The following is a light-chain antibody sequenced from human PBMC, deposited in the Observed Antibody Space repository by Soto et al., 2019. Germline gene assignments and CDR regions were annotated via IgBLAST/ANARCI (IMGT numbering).Light chain of an antibody. CDR2: GAS. CDR1: QTVSSN. Sequence: EILMTQSPATLAVSTGGRATLSCRASQTVSSNLAWYQQKPGQAPRLLLYGASTRATGVPARFSGSGSGTEFTLTISSLQSEDFAVYYCQQYNSWPPWTFGQGTKVEIK. J-gene: IGKJ1*01. CDR3: QQYNSWPPWT. V-gene: IGKV3-15*01.